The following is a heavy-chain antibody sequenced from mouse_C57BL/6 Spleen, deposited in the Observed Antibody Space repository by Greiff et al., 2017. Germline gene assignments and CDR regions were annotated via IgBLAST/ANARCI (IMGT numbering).Heavy chain of an antibody. V-gene: IGHV2-2*01. D-gene: IGHD2-4*01. J-gene: IGHJ4*01. CDR2: IWSGGST. CDR3: AKGGLRGDYAIDY. Sequence: VQLQQSGPGLVQPSQSLSITCTVSGFSFTSYGVHWVRQSPGKGLEWLGVIWSGGSTDYNAAFISRLSISKDNSKIQVFFNMNSLQSDDTSIYFCAKGGLRGDYAIDYWGQGTSVTVSS. CDR1: GFSFTSYG.